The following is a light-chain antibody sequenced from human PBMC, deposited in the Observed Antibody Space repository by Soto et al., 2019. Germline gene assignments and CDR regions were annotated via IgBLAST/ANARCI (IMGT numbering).Light chain of an antibody. Sequence: IVLTQSPASLSLSPGERATLSCGASHTIASVYLAWYQHKPGRAPRLLIYDTSIRATGIPDRSTGSGSATDFTLTIRRLEPEDFSDYYCPQYDTSLTFGGGTKVHIK. V-gene: IGKV3D-20*01. CDR1: HTIASVY. CDR2: DTS. CDR3: PQYDTSLT. J-gene: IGKJ4*01.